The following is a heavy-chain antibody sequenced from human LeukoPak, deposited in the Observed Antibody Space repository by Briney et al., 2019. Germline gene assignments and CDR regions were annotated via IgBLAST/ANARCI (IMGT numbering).Heavy chain of an antibody. Sequence: GGSLRLPCAASGFTFSSYSMNWVRQAPGKGLEWVSSISSSSSYIYYADSVKGRFTISRDNAKNSLYLQMNSLRAEDTAVYYCASGNRYSSSFDYWGQGTLVTVSS. D-gene: IGHD6-6*01. CDR2: ISSSSSYI. CDR3: ASGNRYSSSFDY. V-gene: IGHV3-21*01. J-gene: IGHJ4*02. CDR1: GFTFSSYS.